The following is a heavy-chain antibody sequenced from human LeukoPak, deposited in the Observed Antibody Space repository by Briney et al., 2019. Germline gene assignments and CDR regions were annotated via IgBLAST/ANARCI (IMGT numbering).Heavy chain of an antibody. J-gene: IGHJ6*02. CDR3: ANLGLDSLDV. Sequence: GGSLRLSCAASGFTFSSYSMSWVRQAPGKGLRWVSAVSGSGSITSHSDSVRGRFTISRDNSKSTLYLQMNSLRAEDTAVYYCANLGLDSLDVWGQGTTVTVSS. V-gene: IGHV3-23*01. CDR2: VSGSGSIT. D-gene: IGHD3/OR15-3a*01. CDR1: GFTFSSYS.